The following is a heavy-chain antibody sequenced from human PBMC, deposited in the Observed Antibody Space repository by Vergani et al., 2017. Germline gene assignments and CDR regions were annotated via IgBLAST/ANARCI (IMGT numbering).Heavy chain of an antibody. V-gene: IGHV3-23*01. CDR2: ISGSGGSR. CDR3: AKGEEYYYDSSGYLFDY. J-gene: IGHJ4*02. CDR1: GFTFSSYA. Sequence: EVQLLESGGGLVQPGGSLRLSCVASGFTFSSYAMSWVRQAPGKGLEWVSAISGSGGSRYYADSVKGRFTISRDNSKNTLYLQMNSLRAEDTAVYYCAKGEEYYYDSSGYLFDYWGQGTLVTVSS. D-gene: IGHD3-22*01.